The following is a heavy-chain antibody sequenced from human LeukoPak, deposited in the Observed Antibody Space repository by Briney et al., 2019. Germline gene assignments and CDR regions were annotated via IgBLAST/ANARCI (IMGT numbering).Heavy chain of an antibody. Sequence: PSETLSLTCAVYGGSFSGYYWSWIRQPPGKGLEWIGEINHSGSTNYNPSLKSRVTISVDTSKNQFSLKVYSVTAADTAVYYCARTVNYDFWSGYDYYMDVWGKGTTVTVSS. CDR1: GGSFSGYY. V-gene: IGHV4-34*01. CDR2: INHSGST. CDR3: ARTVNYDFWSGYDYYMDV. D-gene: IGHD3-3*01. J-gene: IGHJ6*03.